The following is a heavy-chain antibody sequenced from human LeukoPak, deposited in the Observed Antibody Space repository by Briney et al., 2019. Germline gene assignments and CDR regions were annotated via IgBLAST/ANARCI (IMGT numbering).Heavy chain of an antibody. CDR3: ASSYYYDSSGYRFQH. CDR1: GGSISSSNYC. CDR2: IYYSGST. V-gene: IGHV4-39*01. J-gene: IGHJ1*01. Sequence: SETLSLTCTVSGGSISSSNYCWGWIRQPPGKGLEWIGSIYYSGSTYYNPSLESRVTISVDTSKNQFSLRLSSVTAADTAVYYCASSYYYDSSGYRFQHWGQGTLVTVSS. D-gene: IGHD3-22*01.